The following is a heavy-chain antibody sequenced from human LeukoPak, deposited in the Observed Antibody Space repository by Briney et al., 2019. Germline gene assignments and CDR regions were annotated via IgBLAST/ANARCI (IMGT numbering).Heavy chain of an antibody. J-gene: IGHJ4*02. CDR2: ISSSSSTI. V-gene: IGHV3-48*04. Sequence: GGSLRLPCAASGFTFSSYSMNWVRQAPGKGLEWVSYISSSSSTIYYADSVKGRFTISRDNAKNSLYLQMNSLRAEDTAVYYCARDYGDYAPDYWGQGTLVTVSS. CDR1: GFTFSSYS. CDR3: ARDYGDYAPDY. D-gene: IGHD4-17*01.